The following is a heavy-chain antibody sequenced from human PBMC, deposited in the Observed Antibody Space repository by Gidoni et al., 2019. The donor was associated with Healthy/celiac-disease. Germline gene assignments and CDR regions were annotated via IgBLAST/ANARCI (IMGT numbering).Heavy chain of an antibody. D-gene: IGHD1-26*01. CDR1: GYTFTSYA. V-gene: IGHV1-3*01. Sequence: QVQLVQSGAEVKKPGASVKVSCKASGYTFTSYAMHWVRQAPGQRLEWMGWINAGNGNTKYSQKFQGRVTITRDTSASTAYMELSSLRSEDTAVYYCARPGSGSYPYYFDYWGQGTLVTVSS. J-gene: IGHJ4*02. CDR2: INAGNGNT. CDR3: ARPGSGSYPYYFDY.